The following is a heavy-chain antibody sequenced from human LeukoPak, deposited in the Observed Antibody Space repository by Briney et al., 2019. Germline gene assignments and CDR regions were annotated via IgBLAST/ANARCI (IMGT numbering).Heavy chain of an antibody. CDR2: IYSGGST. CDR3: ASDSSGYSGFDY. J-gene: IGHJ4*02. V-gene: IGHV3-53*01. D-gene: IGHD3-22*01. CDR1: GFTVSSNY. Sequence: GGSLRLSCAASGFTVSSNYMSWVRQAPGKGLEWVSVIYSGGSTYYADSVKGRFTISRDNSKNTLYLQMNSLRAEDTAVYYCASDSSGYSGFDYWGQGTLVTVSS.